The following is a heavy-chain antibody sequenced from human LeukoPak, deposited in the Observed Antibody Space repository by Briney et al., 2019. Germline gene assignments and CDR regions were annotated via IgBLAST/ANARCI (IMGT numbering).Heavy chain of an antibody. J-gene: IGHJ3*02. D-gene: IGHD5-18*01. CDR1: RGSISSDH. CDR2: IYDSGNT. V-gene: IGHV4-59*12. CDR3: ARVVWDTAMVTFDAFDI. Sequence: PSETLSLTCTVSRGSISSDHWSWIRQPPGKRLEWIGYIYDSGNTKYNPSLKSRVTMSVDTSKNQFSLKLSSVTAADTAVYYCARVVWDTAMVTFDAFDIWGQGTMVTVSS.